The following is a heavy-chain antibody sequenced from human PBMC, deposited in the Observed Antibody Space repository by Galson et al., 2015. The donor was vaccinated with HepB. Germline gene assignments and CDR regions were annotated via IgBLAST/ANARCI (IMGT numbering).Heavy chain of an antibody. CDR3: ARGGYNFGTGYFDY. V-gene: IGHV1-46*01. CDR1: GYTFTNYY. J-gene: IGHJ4*02. Sequence: SVKVSCKASGYTFTNYYLHWVRQAPGQGLEWMGMPISYAQKFQGRLTMTRDTSTSTVYMELRSLRSEDTAVYYCARGGYNFGTGYFDYWGQGTLVTVSS. D-gene: IGHD5-18*01. CDR2: PI.